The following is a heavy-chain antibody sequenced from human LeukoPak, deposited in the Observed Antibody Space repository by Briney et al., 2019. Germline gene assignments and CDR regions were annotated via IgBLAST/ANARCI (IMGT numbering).Heavy chain of an antibody. CDR3: TTDLSTVAGTFDY. CDR2: IKSKTDGGTI. Sequence: PGGSLRLSCAASGFTFSNAWMSWVRQAPGKGLEWVGRIKSKTDGGTIDYAAPVKGRFTISRDGSKNTLYLQMNSLKTEDTALYYCTTDLSTVAGTFDYWGQGTLVTVSS. J-gene: IGHJ4*02. CDR1: GFTFSNAW. D-gene: IGHD6-19*01. V-gene: IGHV3-15*01.